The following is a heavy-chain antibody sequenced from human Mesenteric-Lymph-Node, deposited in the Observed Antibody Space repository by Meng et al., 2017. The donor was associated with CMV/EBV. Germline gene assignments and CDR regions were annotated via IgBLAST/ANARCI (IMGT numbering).Heavy chain of an antibody. CDR3: ARTPRDGYNAVDAFDI. J-gene: IGHJ3*02. V-gene: IGHV2-70*20. Sequence: SGPTLVKPTETLTLTCNFSGFSLNTDPMCVSWVRQPPGKALEWLALIDWDDDKYYSTSLKPRLTISKGTSANQVVLTMTNMAPEDTATYYCARTPRDGYNAVDAFDIWGQGTMVTVSS. CDR1: GFSLNTDPMC. CDR2: IDWDDDK. D-gene: IGHD5-24*01.